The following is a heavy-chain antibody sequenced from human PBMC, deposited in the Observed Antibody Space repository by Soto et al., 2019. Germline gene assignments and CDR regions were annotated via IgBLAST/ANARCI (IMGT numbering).Heavy chain of an antibody. D-gene: IGHD2-15*01. J-gene: IGHJ4*02. CDR3: ASNRYCSGGSCYSDY. CDR1: GGTFSSYT. V-gene: IGHV1-69*02. Sequence: ASVKVSCKASGGTFSSYTISWVRQAPGQGLEWMGRIIPILGIANYAQKFQGRVTITADKSTSTAYMELSSLRSEDTAVYYCASNRYCSGGSCYSDYWGQGTLVTVSS. CDR2: IIPILGIA.